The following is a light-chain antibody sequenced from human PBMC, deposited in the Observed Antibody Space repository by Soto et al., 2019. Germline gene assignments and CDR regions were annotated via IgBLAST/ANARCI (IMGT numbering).Light chain of an antibody. V-gene: IGLV4-69*01. CDR3: QTWGTGFRV. CDR1: SGHSSYA. CDR2: LNSDGSH. Sequence: LVLTQSPSASASLGASVTLTCTLSSGHSSYAIAWHQQQPEKGPRYLMKLNSDGSHSKGDGIPDRFSGSSSGAERYLTISSLQSEDEADYYCQTWGTGFRVFGGGTKLTVL. J-gene: IGLJ2*01.